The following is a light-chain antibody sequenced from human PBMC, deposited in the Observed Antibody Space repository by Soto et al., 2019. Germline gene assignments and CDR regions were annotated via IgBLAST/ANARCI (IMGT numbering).Light chain of an antibody. J-gene: IGKJ1*01. CDR2: AAS. Sequence: DIQMTQSPSSLSASVGDRVTITCRASQSISSYLNWYQQKPGKAPKLLIYAASSLQSGVPSRFSGSGSGTEFTLTISSLQPEDFATYYCQQSYSTLGTLGQGTKVEIK. CDR3: QQSYSTLGT. V-gene: IGKV1-39*01. CDR1: QSISSY.